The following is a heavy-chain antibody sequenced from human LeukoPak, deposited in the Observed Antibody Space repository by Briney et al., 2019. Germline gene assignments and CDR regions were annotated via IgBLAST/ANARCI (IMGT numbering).Heavy chain of an antibody. Sequence: GRSLRLSCAASGFTFDDYAMHWVRQAPGKGLGWVSGISWNSGSIGYADSVKGRFTISRDNAKNSLYLQMNSLRAEDTALYYCAKDKSSGWYSDAFDIWGQGTMVTVSS. V-gene: IGHV3-9*01. CDR1: GFTFDDYA. D-gene: IGHD6-19*01. J-gene: IGHJ3*02. CDR3: AKDKSSGWYSDAFDI. CDR2: ISWNSGSI.